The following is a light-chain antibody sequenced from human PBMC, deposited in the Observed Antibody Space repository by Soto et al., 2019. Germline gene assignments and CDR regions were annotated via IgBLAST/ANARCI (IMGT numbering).Light chain of an antibody. CDR2: GNS. J-gene: IGLJ1*01. V-gene: IGLV1-40*01. CDR1: SSNIGAGYD. Sequence: QSVLTQPPSVSGAPGQRVTISCTGSSSNIGAGYDVHWYKQLPGTAPKLLIYGNSNRPSGVPDRFSGSKSGTSASLAITGLHAEDEADYDCQSYDSSLSGLYVFGTGTKLTVL. CDR3: QSYDSSLSGLYV.